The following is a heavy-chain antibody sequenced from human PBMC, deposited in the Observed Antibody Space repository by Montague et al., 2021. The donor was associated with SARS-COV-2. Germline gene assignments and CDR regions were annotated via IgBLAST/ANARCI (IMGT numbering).Heavy chain of an antibody. Sequence: SLRLSCAASGFTFSSYGMHWVRQAPGKGLEWVAVIWYDGSNKYYADSVKGRFTISRDNSKNTPYLQMNSLRAEDTAVYYCARAVAGGWYFDLWGRGTLVTVSS. D-gene: IGHD6-19*01. J-gene: IGHJ2*01. V-gene: IGHV3-33*01. CDR1: GFTFSSYG. CDR2: IWYDGSNK. CDR3: ARAVAGGWYFDL.